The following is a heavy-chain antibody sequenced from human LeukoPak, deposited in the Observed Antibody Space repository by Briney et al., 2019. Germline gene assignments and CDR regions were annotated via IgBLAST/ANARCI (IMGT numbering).Heavy chain of an antibody. CDR2: TSSSGGNT. CDR1: GFTFSGYA. D-gene: IGHD3-10*01. J-gene: IGHJ6*02. CDR3: AKDLYYGLGSYYFYGMDV. Sequence: GGSLRLSCAASGFTFSGYAMSWVRQPPGKGLEYVSATSSSGGNTYYADSVKGRFTISRDNSKNTVYVQMNSLRAEDTAVYYCAKDLYYGLGSYYFYGMDVWGQGTTVTVSS. V-gene: IGHV3-23*01.